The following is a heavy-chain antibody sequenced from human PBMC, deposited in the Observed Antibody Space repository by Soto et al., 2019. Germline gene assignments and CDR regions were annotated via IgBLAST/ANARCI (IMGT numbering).Heavy chain of an antibody. CDR2: IYWNDDK. CDR1: GFSLSTTGVG. CDR3: AHSASVPCCYYFDY. Sequence: QITLKESGPTLVKPTQTLTLTCTFSGFSLSTTGVGVGWIRQPPGKALEWLALIYWNDDKRYSPSLKNRLTITTDTSKNQVVLTVTNMDPVDTATYYCAHSASVPCCYYFDYWGQGTLVTVSS. D-gene: IGHD1-26*01. J-gene: IGHJ4*02. V-gene: IGHV2-5*01.